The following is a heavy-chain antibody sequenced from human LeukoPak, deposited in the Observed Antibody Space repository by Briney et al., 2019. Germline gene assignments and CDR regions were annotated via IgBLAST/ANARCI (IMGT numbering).Heavy chain of an antibody. CDR3: ARVAPRCYYDSSGYYGNDYMDG. D-gene: IGHD3-22*01. Sequence: PSETLSLTCAVYGGSFSGYYWSWIRQPPGKGLEWIGYIYYSGSTNYNPSLKSRVTITVDTSKNQFSLKLISVTPADAAVYYCARVAPRCYYDSSGYYGNDYMDGWGKRTTVTVSS. CDR1: GGSFSGYY. CDR2: IYYSGST. V-gene: IGHV4-59*01. J-gene: IGHJ6*03.